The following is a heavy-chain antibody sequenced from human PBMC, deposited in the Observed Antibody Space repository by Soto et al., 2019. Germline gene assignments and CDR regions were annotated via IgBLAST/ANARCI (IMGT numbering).Heavy chain of an antibody. CDR2: IFWNDER. J-gene: IGHJ4*02. Sequence: ESGPTLVNPTETLTLTCSVPGFSLSKARMGVSWIRQPPGKALEWLAHIFWNDERSYNTSLKSRLTISRDTSKSQVVLTMTNVDPVDTGTYFCARALREGLPIYYSGDYWGQGTLVTVSS. CDR1: GFSLSKARMG. V-gene: IGHV2-26*01. CDR3: ARALREGLPIYYSGDY. D-gene: IGHD3-22*01.